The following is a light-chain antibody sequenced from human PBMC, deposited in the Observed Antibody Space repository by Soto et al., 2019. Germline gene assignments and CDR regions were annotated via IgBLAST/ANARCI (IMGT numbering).Light chain of an antibody. J-gene: IGKJ1*01. CDR3: QQYYGAPRT. V-gene: IGKV4-1*01. CDR2: WAS. CDR1: RRGLYSSNNKNY. Sequence: DIVMTQQPQSLAVSLGEGATTHSKSTRRGLYSSNNKNYLAWYQQKPGQHPKLLIYWASTRESGVPDRFSGSGSGKDFTLTISSLQAEDVAVYYCQQYYGAPRTFGKGTKVDIK.